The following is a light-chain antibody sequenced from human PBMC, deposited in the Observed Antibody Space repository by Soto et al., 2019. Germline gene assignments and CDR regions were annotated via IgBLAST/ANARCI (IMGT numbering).Light chain of an antibody. CDR2: AAS. V-gene: IGKV1-17*01. CDR1: QVITND. CDR3: LQHNTYPWT. Sequence: IQMTQSPSSLSASVGDRVTITCRASQVITNDLGWYQQKPGKAPRRLIYAASSLQSGVPSRFSGSGSGTEFTITISSLQTEDFATYYGLQHNTYPWTFGQGTKVEIK. J-gene: IGKJ1*01.